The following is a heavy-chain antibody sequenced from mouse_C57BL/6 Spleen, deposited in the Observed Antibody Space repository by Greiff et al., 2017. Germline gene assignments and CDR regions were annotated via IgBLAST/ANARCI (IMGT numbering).Heavy chain of an antibody. D-gene: IGHD4-1*01. Sequence: VQLVESGPGLVAPSPSLSITCTVSGFSLTSYGVSWVRQPPGKGLEWLGVIWGDGSTNYHSALISRLSISKDNSKSQVYLKLNSLQTDDTATYYCANSNVNWDGYAMDYWGQGTTVTVSS. CDR2: IWGDGST. V-gene: IGHV2-3*01. CDR1: GFSLTSYG. J-gene: IGHJ4*01. CDR3: ANSNVNWDGYAMDY.